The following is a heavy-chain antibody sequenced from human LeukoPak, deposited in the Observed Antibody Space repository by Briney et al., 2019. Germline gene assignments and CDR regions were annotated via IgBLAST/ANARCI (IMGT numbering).Heavy chain of an antibody. J-gene: IGHJ3*02. CDR2: IDNGGST. V-gene: IGHV3-53*01. CDR1: GFTVSSNY. CDR3: AKYYSSSWYDAFDI. Sequence: TGGSLRLSCAASGFTVSSNYMSWVRQAPGKGLEWVSVIDNGGSTYYADSVKGRFTISRDNSKNTLYLQMNSLRAEDTAVYYCAKYYSSSWYDAFDIWGQGTMVTVSS. D-gene: IGHD6-13*01.